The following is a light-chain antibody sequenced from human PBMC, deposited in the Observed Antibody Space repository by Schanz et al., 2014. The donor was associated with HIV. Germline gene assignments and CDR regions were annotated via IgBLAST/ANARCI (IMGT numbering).Light chain of an antibody. V-gene: IGKV3-20*01. CDR2: GTF. J-gene: IGKJ3*01. CDR1: QSVSSN. CDR3: QQYGSSPFT. Sequence: EIVMTQSPATLSVSPGERATLSCRASQSVSSNLAWYQQKPGQAPRLLIYGTFSRATGIPDRFSGSGSGTDFTLTISRLEPEDFAVYYCQQYGSSPFTFGPGTKVEIK.